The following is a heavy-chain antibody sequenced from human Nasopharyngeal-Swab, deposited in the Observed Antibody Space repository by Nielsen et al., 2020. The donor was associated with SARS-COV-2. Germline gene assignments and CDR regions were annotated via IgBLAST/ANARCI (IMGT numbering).Heavy chain of an antibody. D-gene: IGHD5-18*01. CDR3: ARVAPLGPAMATAHFDY. Sequence: SVKVSCKASGGTFSSYAISWVRQAPGQGLEWMGGIIPIFGTANYAQKFQGRVAITADESTSTAYMELSSLRSEDTAVYYYARVAPLGPAMATAHFDYWGQGTLVTVSS. V-gene: IGHV1-69*13. J-gene: IGHJ4*02. CDR1: GGTFSSYA. CDR2: IIPIFGTA.